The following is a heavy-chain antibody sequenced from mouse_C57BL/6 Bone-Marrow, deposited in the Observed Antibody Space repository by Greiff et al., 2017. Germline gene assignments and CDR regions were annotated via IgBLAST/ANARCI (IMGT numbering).Heavy chain of an antibody. D-gene: IGHD2-3*01. CDR2: ISNLAYSI. CDR1: GGTGRDGG. J-gene: IGHJ4*01. CDR3: ARRGDGYYEAMDY. Sequence: EVQGVESGGGLGEKGGSRKIAWGEEGGTGRDGGRGGGRRAAREGPEWVAFISNLAYSIYYADTVTGRFTISRENAKNTLYLEMSSLRSEDTAMYYCARRGDGYYEAMDYWGQGTSVTVSS. V-gene: IGHV5-15*01.